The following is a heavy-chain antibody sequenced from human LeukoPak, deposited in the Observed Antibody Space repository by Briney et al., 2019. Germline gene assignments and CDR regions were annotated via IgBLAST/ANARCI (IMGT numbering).Heavy chain of an antibody. CDR3: ARGGYATYFDY. CDR2: IRATGDTT. CDR1: GCTFISYS. V-gene: IGHV3-23*01. D-gene: IGHD2-2*01. Sequence: GGALRLFCAASGCTFISYSMTWVRQDPARGLQWVSSIRATGDTTFYADSVKGRFTISRDNSKNTLYLQMNSLRAEDTAVYYCARGGYATYFDYWGQGFLVTVSS. J-gene: IGHJ4*02.